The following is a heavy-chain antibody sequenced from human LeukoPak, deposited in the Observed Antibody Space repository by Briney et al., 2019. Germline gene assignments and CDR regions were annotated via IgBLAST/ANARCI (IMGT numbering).Heavy chain of an antibody. CDR2: ISSSSSTI. CDR3: ASLRGRFDY. V-gene: IGHV3-48*01. CDR1: GFTFSSYS. Sequence: PGGSLRLSCAASGFTFSSYSMNWVRQAPGKGLEWVSYISSSSSTIYYADSVKGRFTISRDNAKNSLYLQMNSLRAEDTAVYYCASLRGRFDYWGQGTLVTVSS. J-gene: IGHJ4*02.